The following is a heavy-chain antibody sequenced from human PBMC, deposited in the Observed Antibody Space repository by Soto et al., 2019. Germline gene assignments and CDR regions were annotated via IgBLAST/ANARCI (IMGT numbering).Heavy chain of an antibody. V-gene: IGHV4-61*01. CDR3: ARDIRGYSRAFDY. D-gene: IGHD5-18*01. CDR2: IYYTGST. CDR1: GGSVSSASYY. Sequence: SETLSLTCTVSGGSVSSASYYWTWIRQPPGKGLEWIGYIYYTGSTNYNPSLKSRVTISVDTSKNQFSLKVTSVTAADTAVYYCARDIRGYSRAFDYWGQGTLVTVSS. J-gene: IGHJ4*02.